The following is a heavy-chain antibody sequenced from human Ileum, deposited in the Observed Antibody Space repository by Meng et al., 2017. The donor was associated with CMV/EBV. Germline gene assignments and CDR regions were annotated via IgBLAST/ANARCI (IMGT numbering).Heavy chain of an antibody. CDR3: ARVGGTTVTTHNFYALDV. D-gene: IGHD4-17*01. CDR2: ISTSSSTI. CDR1: GFTFSDYS. V-gene: IGHV3-48*04. J-gene: IGHJ6*02. Sequence: GGSLRLSCAASGFTFSDYSMNWVRQAPGKGLEWVSYISTSSSTIYYADSVKGRFTISRDNAKNSLYLQMNSLRAEDTAVYYCARVGGTTVTTHNFYALDVWGQGTKVTVSS.